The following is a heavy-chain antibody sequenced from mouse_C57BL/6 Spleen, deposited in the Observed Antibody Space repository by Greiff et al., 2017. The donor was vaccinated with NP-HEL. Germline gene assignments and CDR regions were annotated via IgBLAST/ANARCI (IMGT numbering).Heavy chain of an antibody. J-gene: IGHJ2*01. CDR3: ARDGGNYETYFDY. CDR1: GFTFSSYA. CDR2: ISDGGSYT. V-gene: IGHV5-4*01. Sequence: EVQLVESGGGLVKPGGSLKLSCAASGFTFSSYAMSWVRQTPEKRLEWVATISDGGSYTYYPDNVKGRFTISRDNAKNNLYLQMSHLKSEDTAMYYCARDGGNYETYFDYWGQGTTLTVSS. D-gene: IGHD2-1*01.